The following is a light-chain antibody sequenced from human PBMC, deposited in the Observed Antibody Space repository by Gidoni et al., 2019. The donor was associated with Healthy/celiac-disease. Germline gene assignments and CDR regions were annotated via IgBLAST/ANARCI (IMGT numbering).Light chain of an antibody. Sequence: DIQMTQSPSTLSASVGDRVTITCRASQSISSWLAWYQQKPGKAPKLLIYDASSVESGVASRFSGSGSGKELTLTISSLQPDDFATYYCKQYKSYAQTFGQGTKLEIK. CDR1: QSISSW. J-gene: IGKJ2*01. V-gene: IGKV1-5*01. CDR2: DAS. CDR3: KQYKSYAQT.